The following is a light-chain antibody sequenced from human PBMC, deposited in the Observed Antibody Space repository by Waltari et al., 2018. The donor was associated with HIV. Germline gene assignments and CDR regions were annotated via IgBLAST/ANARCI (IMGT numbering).Light chain of an antibody. V-gene: IGLV3-21*02. Sequence: SYVLPQPPSVSVVPGQSATLACIGHNIASNDVHWYRQRPGQAPELVVHDDNPRHSPMPVRISGSNSGDQATLTIGTSESDNEAVYYCQVWHTNDDWVFGGGTKLTVL. CDR1: NIASND. J-gene: IGLJ3*02. CDR2: DDN. CDR3: QVWHTNDDWV.